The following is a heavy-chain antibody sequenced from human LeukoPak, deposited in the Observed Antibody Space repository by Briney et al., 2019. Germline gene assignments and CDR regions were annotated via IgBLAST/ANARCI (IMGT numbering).Heavy chain of an antibody. CDR1: GGTFSSYA. D-gene: IGHD3-22*01. CDR2: IIPIFGTA. Sequence: SVKVSCKASGGTFSSYAISWVRQAPGQGLEWMGGIIPIFGTANYAQKFQGRVTITTDESTSTAYMELSSLRSEDTAVYYCARSDSSGYYYRAYFDYWGQGTLVTVSS. J-gene: IGHJ4*02. V-gene: IGHV1-69*05. CDR3: ARSDSSGYYYRAYFDY.